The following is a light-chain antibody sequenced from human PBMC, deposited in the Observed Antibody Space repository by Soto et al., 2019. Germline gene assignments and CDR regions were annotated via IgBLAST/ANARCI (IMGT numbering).Light chain of an antibody. Sequence: QSALTQPASVSGSPGQSITISCTGTSSDVGAYNYVSWYQQHPGKAPKLMIYDVSNRPSGVSNRFSGSKSGNTASLTISGLQAGDEADYYCSSNTSTNTVVFGGGTQLTVL. J-gene: IGLJ2*01. V-gene: IGLV2-14*03. CDR2: DVS. CDR1: SSDVGAYNY. CDR3: SSNTSTNTVV.